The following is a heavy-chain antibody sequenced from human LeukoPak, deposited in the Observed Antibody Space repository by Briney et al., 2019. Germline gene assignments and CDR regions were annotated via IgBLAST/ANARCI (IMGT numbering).Heavy chain of an antibody. V-gene: IGHV3-7*01. CDR3: ARDYYGDYRDY. Sequence: GGSLRLSCATSGFTFSSYWMSWVRQAPGKGLEWVANIKQDGSEKYYVDSVKGRFTISRDNTKNSLYLQMNSLRAEDTAVYYCARDYYGDYRDYWGQGTLVTVSS. CDR2: IKQDGSEK. D-gene: IGHD4-17*01. CDR1: GFTFSSYW. J-gene: IGHJ4*02.